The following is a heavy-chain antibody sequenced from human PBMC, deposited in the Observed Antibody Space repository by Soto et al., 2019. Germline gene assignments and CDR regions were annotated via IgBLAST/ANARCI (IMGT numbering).Heavy chain of an antibody. D-gene: IGHD3-10*01. CDR2: ITYDGSNK. Sequence: QVQLVESGGGVVQPGRSLRLSCAASGFTFSSYGMHWVRQAPGKGLEWVAVITYDGSNKYYADSVKGRFTISRDNSKTTLYLQKNSLRAEEPAVYYCATNWFLELLTPFDYWGQGTLVTVSS. CDR1: GFTFSSYG. J-gene: IGHJ4*02. V-gene: IGHV3-30*03. CDR3: ATNWFLELLTPFDY.